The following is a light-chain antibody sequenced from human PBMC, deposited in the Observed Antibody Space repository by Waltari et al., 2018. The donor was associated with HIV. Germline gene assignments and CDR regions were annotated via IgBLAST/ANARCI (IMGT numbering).Light chain of an antibody. CDR3: QQYDESPVT. V-gene: IGKV3-20*01. J-gene: IGKJ1*01. CDR2: GAS. CDR1: QNIGDN. Sequence: DIVLTQSPRLLSLSPGERPTLSCRASQNIGDNLAWFRQKVGQPPRLLIYGASNRATGVPDRFTASGSGRDFSLIISRLEPEDFAVYYCQQYDESPVTFGPGTKVEF.